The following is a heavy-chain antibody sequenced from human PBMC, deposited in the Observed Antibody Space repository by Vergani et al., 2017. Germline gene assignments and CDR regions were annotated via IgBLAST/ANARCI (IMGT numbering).Heavy chain of an antibody. J-gene: IGHJ4*02. CDR3: ARGLWDCTHIRCSPPSY. Sequence: QVQLVQSGAAVKKPGASVKLSCKSSGYIFNSYYIHWVRQAPGQGLEWMGLLDPRGGPPTYAEKFEGRVTLTSDTSTSTFYMELRSLRSDDTAVYFCARGLWDCTHIRCSPPSYWGQGTQVTVSS. V-gene: IGHV1-46*02. CDR2: LDPRGGPP. D-gene: IGHD2-8*01. CDR1: GYIFNSYY.